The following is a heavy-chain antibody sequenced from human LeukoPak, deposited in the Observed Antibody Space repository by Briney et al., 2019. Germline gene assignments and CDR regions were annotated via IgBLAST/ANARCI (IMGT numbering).Heavy chain of an antibody. J-gene: IGHJ4*02. CDR2: FDPEDGET. V-gene: IGHV1-24*01. D-gene: IGHD3-10*01. CDR1: GYTLTELS. CDR3: ATGIDQMELWFGETPQDY. Sequence: ASVKVSCKVSGYTLTELSMHWVRQAPGKGLEWMGGFDPEDGETIYAQKFQGRVTMTEDTSTDTAYMELSSLRSEDTAVYYCATGIDQMELWFGETPQDYWGQGTLVTVSS.